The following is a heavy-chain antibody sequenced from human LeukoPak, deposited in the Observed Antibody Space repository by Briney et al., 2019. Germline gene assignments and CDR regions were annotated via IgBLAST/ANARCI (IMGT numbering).Heavy chain of an antibody. J-gene: IGHJ3*02. D-gene: IGHD3-3*01. V-gene: IGHV4-38-2*01. Sequence: SETLSLTCGVSGYSISSGYYWGWIRQPPGKGLEGIGSIYHSGSTYYNPSLKSRTTISVDTSKNQFSLKLRSVTAADTALYYCARWDSGEWFHDAFDIWGQGTRVTVSS. CDR3: ARWDSGEWFHDAFDI. CDR2: IYHSGST. CDR1: GYSISSGYY.